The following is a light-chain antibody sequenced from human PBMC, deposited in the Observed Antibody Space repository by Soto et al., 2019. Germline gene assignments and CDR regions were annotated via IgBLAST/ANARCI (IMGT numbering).Light chain of an antibody. CDR3: SSFTSSTPYV. V-gene: IGLV2-14*01. CDR2: EVS. CDR1: SSDVGGFNS. J-gene: IGLJ1*01. Sequence: QSALTQPASVSGSPGQSITISCTGTSSDVGGFNSVSWYQQHPGKAPKLVIYEVSDRPSGVSNRFSGSKSGITASLTISGLQAEDEADYYCSSFTSSTPYVFGTGTKLTVL.